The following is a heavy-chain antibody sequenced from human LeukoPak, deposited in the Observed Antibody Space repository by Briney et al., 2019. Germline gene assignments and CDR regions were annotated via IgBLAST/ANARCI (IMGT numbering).Heavy chain of an antibody. Sequence: SETLSLTCTVSGGSISTYYWNCIRQPPGKALEWIGYIYYSGRTNYTPSLKSRATMSVDTSKNQFSLKLTSVTAADTAVYYCARGGVGNNYFDYWGQGTLVTVSS. J-gene: IGHJ4*02. CDR3: ARGGVGNNYFDY. CDR1: GGSISTYY. CDR2: IYYSGRT. D-gene: IGHD2-8*02. V-gene: IGHV4-59*01.